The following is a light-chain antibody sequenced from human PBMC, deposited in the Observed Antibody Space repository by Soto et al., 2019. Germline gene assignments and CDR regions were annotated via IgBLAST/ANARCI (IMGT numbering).Light chain of an antibody. CDR1: RSFASSY. Sequence: EIVMTQSPATLSVSPGERATLSCRASRSFASSYLVWCQQKPGXXPXXXXXXXXNRATGIPARFSGSGSGTDFTLTISSLEPEDFAVYYCQQCGNWPLTFGGGTKV. CDR2: XXX. V-gene: IGKV3-11*01. CDR3: QQCGNWPLT. J-gene: IGKJ4*01.